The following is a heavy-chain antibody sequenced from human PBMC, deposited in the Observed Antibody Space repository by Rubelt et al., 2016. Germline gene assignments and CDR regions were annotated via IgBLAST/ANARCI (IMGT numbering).Heavy chain of an antibody. V-gene: IGHV2-5*02. CDR2: IYWDDDK. CDR3: AHKCNSGFDR. J-gene: IGHJ4*02. D-gene: IGHD2/OR15-2a*01. Sequence: QITLKESGPTVVKPTQTLTLTCTFSGFSLRASGVGVVWIRQPPGKALEWLALIYWDDDKRYSPSLKNRLTITKDTSKNQVVLTMTNMDPVDTATYHCAHKCNSGFDRWGQGTLVTVSS. CDR1: GFSLRASGVG.